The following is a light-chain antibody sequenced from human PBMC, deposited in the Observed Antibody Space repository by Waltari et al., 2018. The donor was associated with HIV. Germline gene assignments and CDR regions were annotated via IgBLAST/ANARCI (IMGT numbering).Light chain of an antibody. CDR2: LNV. Sequence: QSVLTQPPSVSGAPGQRVTISCTGSRPNIGAGYDVHWYPQLPGTAPKLLVFLNVNRPSGVPDRFSGSKSGTSASLAITGLQAEDEADFYCQSYDTSLGGWVFGGGTKLTVL. V-gene: IGLV1-40*01. CDR3: QSYDTSLGGWV. CDR1: RPNIGAGYD. J-gene: IGLJ3*02.